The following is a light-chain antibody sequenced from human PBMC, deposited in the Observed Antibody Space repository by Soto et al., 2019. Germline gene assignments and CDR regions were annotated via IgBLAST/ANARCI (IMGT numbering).Light chain of an antibody. CDR3: SSYTSSSTLYYV. V-gene: IGLV2-14*01. CDR1: SSDVGGYNY. Sequence: QSALTQPAFVSGSPGQSITISCTGTSSDVGGYNYVSWYQQHPGKAPKLMIYDVSNRPSGVSNRFSGSKSGNTASLTISGLQAEDEADYYCSSYTSSSTLYYVFGTGTKVTVL. J-gene: IGLJ1*01. CDR2: DVS.